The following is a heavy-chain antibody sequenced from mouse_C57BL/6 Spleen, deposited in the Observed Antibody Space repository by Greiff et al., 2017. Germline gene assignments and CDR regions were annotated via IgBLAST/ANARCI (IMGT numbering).Heavy chain of an antibody. CDR1: YTFTDYYM. J-gene: IGHJ2*01. D-gene: IGHD2-5*01. Sequence: VQLQQSGPELVKPGASVKMSCKASGYTFTDYYMHWVKQKPGKGLEWIGEIYPGSGNTYYNEKFKGKATLTADTSSSTAYMQLSSLTSEDSAVYFCASKAYYSNYGYFDYWGQGTTLTVSS. V-gene: IGHV1-83*01. CDR3: SKAYYSNYGYFDY. CDR2: YPGSGNTY.